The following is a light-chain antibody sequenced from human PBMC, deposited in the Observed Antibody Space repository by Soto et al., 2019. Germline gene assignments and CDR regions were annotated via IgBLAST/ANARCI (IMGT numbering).Light chain of an antibody. V-gene: IGLV2-14*01. J-gene: IGLJ2*01. CDR3: CSYTTSNTLDVV. CDR2: EVS. CDR1: GGYNS. Sequence: QPVLTQPASVSGSPGQSITISCVGGYNSVSWYQQHPGKAPKLMIYEVSNRPSGVSNRFSGSKSGNTASLTISGLQAEDEADYYCCSYTTSNTLDVVFGGGTKVTVL.